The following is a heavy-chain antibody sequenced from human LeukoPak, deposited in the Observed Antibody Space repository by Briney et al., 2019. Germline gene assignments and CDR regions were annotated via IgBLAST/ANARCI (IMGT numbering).Heavy chain of an antibody. V-gene: IGHV3-23*01. J-gene: IGHJ5*02. Sequence: GGTLRLSCAASGFTFSSYGMSWVRQAPGKGLEWVSAISGSGGSTYYADSVKGRFTISRDNSKNTLYLQMNSLRAEDTAVYYCAKVYGGYDSYNWFDPWGQGTLVTVSS. CDR2: ISGSGGST. CDR3: AKVYGGYDSYNWFDP. D-gene: IGHD5-12*01. CDR1: GFTFSSYG.